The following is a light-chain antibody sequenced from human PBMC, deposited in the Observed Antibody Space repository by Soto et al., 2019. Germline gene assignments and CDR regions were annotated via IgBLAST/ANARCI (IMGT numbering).Light chain of an antibody. CDR1: SSDVGGYNY. Sequence: QSALTQPPSASGSPGQSVTISCTGTSSDVGGYNYVSWYQQHPGKPPKLMIYDVSKRPSGVPDRFSGSKSGNTASLTVSGLQAEDEADYYCSSYAGSSNLVFGGGTKLTVL. J-gene: IGLJ2*01. CDR3: SSYAGSSNLV. V-gene: IGLV2-8*01. CDR2: DVS.